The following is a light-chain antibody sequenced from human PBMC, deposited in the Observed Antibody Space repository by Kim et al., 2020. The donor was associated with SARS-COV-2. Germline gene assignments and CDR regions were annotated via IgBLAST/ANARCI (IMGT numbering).Light chain of an antibody. Sequence: QSITISCTGNSSDVGASNCVSWYQQHPSKAPQLIIYDVNKRPSGVSNRFSGSKSGNTASLTISGLQAEDEADYYCSSYTGSNTLYVFGVGTKVTVL. V-gene: IGLV2-14*03. CDR2: DVN. CDR3: SSYTGSNTLYV. CDR1: SSDVGASNC. J-gene: IGLJ1*01.